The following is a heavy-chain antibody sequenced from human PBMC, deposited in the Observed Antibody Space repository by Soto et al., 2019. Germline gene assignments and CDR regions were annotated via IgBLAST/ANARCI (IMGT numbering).Heavy chain of an antibody. CDR1: GFTLGNYW. J-gene: IGHJ4*02. D-gene: IGHD5-18*01. CDR3: ARHGYNYGGGYFDY. V-gene: IGHV3-7*01. CDR2: IKQDGNIQ. Sequence: GGSLRLSCAASGFTLGNYWMTWVRQAPGKQLERVANIKQDGNIQYYLDSVRGRFTISRDNAKNSLYLQMNSLRAEDTAVYYCARHGYNYGGGYFDYWGQGTLVTVSS.